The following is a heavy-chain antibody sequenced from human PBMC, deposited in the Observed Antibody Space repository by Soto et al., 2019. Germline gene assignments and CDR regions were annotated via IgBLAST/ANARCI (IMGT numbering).Heavy chain of an antibody. CDR1: GGSISSYY. CDR3: ARFGEESVTLDY. J-gene: IGHJ4*02. V-gene: IGHV4-59*01. Sequence: QVQLQESGPGLVKPSETLSLTCTVSGGSISSYYWSWIRQPPGKGLEWIGYIYYSGSTNYNPSLKSRVTISVDTSKNQFSLKLSSVTAADTAVYYCARFGEESVTLDYWGQGTLVTVSS. CDR2: IYYSGST. D-gene: IGHD3-3*01.